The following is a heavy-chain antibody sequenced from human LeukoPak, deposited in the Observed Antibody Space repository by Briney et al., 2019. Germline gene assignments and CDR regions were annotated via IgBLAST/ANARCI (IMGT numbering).Heavy chain of an antibody. D-gene: IGHD2-15*01. CDR3: ARQSRVGGTCFDY. V-gene: IGHV4-59*01. CDR2: IYDGGTT. CDR1: GGSISSSY. J-gene: IGHJ4*02. Sequence: PSETLSLTCTVSGGSISSSYWSWIRQPPGKGLEWIGYIYDGGTTKYNPSLKSRVTISADTSKSQFSVNLSSVTAADTAVYYCARQSRVGGTCFDYWGQGALVTVSS.